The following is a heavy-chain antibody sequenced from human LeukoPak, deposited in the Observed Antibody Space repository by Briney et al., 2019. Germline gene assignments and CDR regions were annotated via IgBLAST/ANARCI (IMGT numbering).Heavy chain of an antibody. CDR1: GFTFSSYA. CDR3: AKDVRRLRFLEWLLTRNQGGVYFDY. V-gene: IGHV3-23*01. D-gene: IGHD3-3*01. CDR2: ISGSGGSA. J-gene: IGHJ4*02. Sequence: TGGSLRLSCAASGFTFSSYAMSWVRQAPGKGLEWVSAISGSGGSAYYADSVKGRFTISRDNSKNTLYLQMNSLRAEDTAVYYCAKDVRRLRFLEWLLTRNQGGVYFDYWGQGTLVTVSS.